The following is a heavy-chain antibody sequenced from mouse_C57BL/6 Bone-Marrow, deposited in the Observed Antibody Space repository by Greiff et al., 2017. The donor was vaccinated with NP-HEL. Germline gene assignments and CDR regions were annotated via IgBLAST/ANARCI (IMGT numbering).Heavy chain of an antibody. Sequence: VQLQQSGAELARPGASVKLSCKASSYTFTSYGISWVKQRTGQGLEWIGEIYPRSGNTYYNEKFKGKATLTADTSSSTAYMELRSLTSEDSAVYFCAREATTVVADYAMDYWGQGTSVTVSS. V-gene: IGHV1-81*01. D-gene: IGHD1-1*01. CDR3: AREATTVVADYAMDY. J-gene: IGHJ4*01. CDR2: IYPRSGNT. CDR1: SYTFTSYG.